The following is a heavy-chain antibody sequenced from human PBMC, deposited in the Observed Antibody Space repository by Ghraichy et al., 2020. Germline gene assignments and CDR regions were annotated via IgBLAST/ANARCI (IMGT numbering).Heavy chain of an antibody. CDR3: AKVAVVGWSGYRTPYFDY. Sequence: GESLNISCAASGFTFSSYAMSWVRQAPGKGLEWVSAISGSGGSTYYADSVKGRFTISRDNSKNTLYLQMNSLRAEDTAVYYCAKVAVVGWSGYRTPYFDYWGQGTLVTVSS. CDR2: ISGSGGST. V-gene: IGHV3-23*01. CDR1: GFTFSSYA. J-gene: IGHJ4*02. D-gene: IGHD3-3*01.